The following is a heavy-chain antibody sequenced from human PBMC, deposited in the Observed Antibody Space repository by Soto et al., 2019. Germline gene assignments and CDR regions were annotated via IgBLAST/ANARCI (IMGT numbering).Heavy chain of an antibody. D-gene: IGHD2-15*01. CDR1: GFTFRNAW. J-gene: IGHJ6*02. Sequence: PGGSLRLSCAASGFTFRNAWMSGVRQAPGKGLEWVGSIKSKTDGGTTDYAAPVKGRFTISRDDSKNTLYLQMNSLKTEDTAVYYCTTDPLGYCSGGSCYYHPYYYYYGMDVWGQGTTVTVSS. CDR3: TTDPLGYCSGGSCYYHPYYYYYGMDV. V-gene: IGHV3-15*01. CDR2: IKSKTDGGTT.